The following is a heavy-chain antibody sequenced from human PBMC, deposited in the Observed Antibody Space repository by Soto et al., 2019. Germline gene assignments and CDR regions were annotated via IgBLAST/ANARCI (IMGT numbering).Heavy chain of an antibody. CDR1: GGSMSSYY. CDR2: IYYSGST. J-gene: IGHJ4*02. CDR3: ARLDWDSSSWYMDY. V-gene: IGHV4-59*08. Sequence: QVQLQESGPGLVKPSETLSLTCTVSGGSMSSYYWSWIRQPPGKGLEWIGYIYYSGSTNYNPSLKSRVTISVDTSKNQFSLKLSSVTAADTAVYYCARLDWDSSSWYMDYWGQGTLVTVSS. D-gene: IGHD6-13*01.